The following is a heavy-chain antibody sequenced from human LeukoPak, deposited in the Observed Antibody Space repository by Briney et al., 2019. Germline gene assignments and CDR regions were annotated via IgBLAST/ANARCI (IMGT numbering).Heavy chain of an antibody. V-gene: IGHV1-2*02. Sequence: ASVKVSRKASGYTFTGYYMHWVRQAPGQGLEWMGWINPNSGGTNYAQKFQGRVTMTRDTSISTAYMELSRLRSDDTAVYYCARVEVRGVIILNWFDPWGQGTLVTVSS. CDR2: INPNSGGT. CDR1: GYTFTGYY. D-gene: IGHD3-10*01. CDR3: ARVEVRGVIILNWFDP. J-gene: IGHJ5*02.